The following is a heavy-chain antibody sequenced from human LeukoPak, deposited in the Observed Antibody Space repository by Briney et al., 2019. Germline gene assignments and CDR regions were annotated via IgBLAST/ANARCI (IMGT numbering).Heavy chain of an antibody. Sequence: GGSLRLSCAASGFTFTAYLIHWARQAPGKGLEWVAVMSSDGNAMFYADSVKGRFTISRDNSKNTLYLQMNSLRAEDTAVYYCVRESEYYFDHSASFDYWGQGTLVTVSS. CDR3: VRESEYYFDHSASFDY. V-gene: IGHV3-30-3*01. D-gene: IGHD3-22*01. J-gene: IGHJ4*02. CDR1: GFTFTAYL. CDR2: MSSDGNAM.